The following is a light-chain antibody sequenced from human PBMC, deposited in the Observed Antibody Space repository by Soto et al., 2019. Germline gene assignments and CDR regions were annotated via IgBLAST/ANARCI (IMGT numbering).Light chain of an antibody. V-gene: IGKV3-11*01. CDR1: QSINSY. J-gene: IGKJ1*01. CDR2: DAS. Sequence: EIVLTQSPGTLSLSPGERATLSCGASQSINSYLAWYQQKPGQAPRLLIYDASNRATGISARFSGSGSGTDFTLTISSLEPEDFAVYYCQQRSNWPRTFGQGTKVDIK. CDR3: QQRSNWPRT.